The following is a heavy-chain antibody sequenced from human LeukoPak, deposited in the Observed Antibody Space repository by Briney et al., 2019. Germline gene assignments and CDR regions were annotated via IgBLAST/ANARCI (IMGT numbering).Heavy chain of an antibody. D-gene: IGHD6-19*01. CDR2: INPNSGGT. J-gene: IGHJ4*02. CDR1: GYTFTGYY. CDR3: ARTLIEKQWLQLDY. Sequence: ASVKVSCKASGYTFTGYYMHWVRQAPGQGLEWMGWINPNSGGTNYAQKFQGRVTMTRDTSLSTAYMELSRLRSDDTAVYYCARTLIEKQWLQLDYWGQGTLVTVSS. V-gene: IGHV1-2*02.